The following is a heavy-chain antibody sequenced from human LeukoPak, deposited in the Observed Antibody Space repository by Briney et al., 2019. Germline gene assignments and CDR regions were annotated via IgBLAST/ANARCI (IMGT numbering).Heavy chain of an antibody. D-gene: IGHD4-17*01. CDR3: ARERVDYGDWSRYYHYGMDV. V-gene: IGHV3-21*01. CDR2: ISSSSTYI. CDR1: GFTFSSSS. J-gene: IGHJ6*02. Sequence: GGSLRLSCAASGFTFSSSSINWVRRAPGKGLEWVSSISSSSTYIYYADSVKGRFTISRDNAKNSQYLQMNSLRAEDTAVYYCARERVDYGDWSRYYHYGMDVWGQGTTVTVTS.